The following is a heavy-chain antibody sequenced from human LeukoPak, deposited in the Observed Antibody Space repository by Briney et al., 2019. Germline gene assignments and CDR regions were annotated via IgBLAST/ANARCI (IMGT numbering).Heavy chain of an antibody. V-gene: IGHV1-2*02. D-gene: IGHD4/OR15-4a*01. CDR2: INPNRGGT. CDR1: AYTFTAYY. J-gene: IGHJ5*02. CDR3: AGTLFDYGDRGWFDP. Sequence: ASVKVSCNASAYTFTAYYIHWMRQAPGHGLEWLGWINPNRGGTNYPQKFQGRVTMTRDTSISTAYMELSRLRSDDTAVYYWAGTLFDYGDRGWFDPWGQGTLVTVSS.